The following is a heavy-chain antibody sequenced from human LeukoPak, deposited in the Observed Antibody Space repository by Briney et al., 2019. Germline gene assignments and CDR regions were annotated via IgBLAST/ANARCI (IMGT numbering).Heavy chain of an antibody. Sequence: SWVRQPPGKGLEWIGYIYYSGSTYYNPSLKSRVTISVDTSKNQFSLKLSSVTAADTAVYYCARVSRRGVGAIVGYAFDIWGQGTMVTVSS. D-gene: IGHD1-26*01. CDR2: IYYSGST. J-gene: IGHJ3*02. CDR3: ARVSRRGVGAIVGYAFDI. V-gene: IGHV4-30-4*08.